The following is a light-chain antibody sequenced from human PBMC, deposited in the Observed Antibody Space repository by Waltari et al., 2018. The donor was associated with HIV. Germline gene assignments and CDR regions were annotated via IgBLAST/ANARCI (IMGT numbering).Light chain of an antibody. J-gene: IGLJ2*01. CDR1: SSDVGRYDY. V-gene: IGLV2-14*01. Sequence: QSALTQPASVSGSPGQSITISCTGTSSDVGRYDYVCWYQHHPGKAPKLIIYEVSNRPSGVSNRFSGSKSGNTASLTISGLQPEDEADYYCTSYAGPIKLAEFGGGTKLTVL. CDR3: TSYAGPIKLAE. CDR2: EVS.